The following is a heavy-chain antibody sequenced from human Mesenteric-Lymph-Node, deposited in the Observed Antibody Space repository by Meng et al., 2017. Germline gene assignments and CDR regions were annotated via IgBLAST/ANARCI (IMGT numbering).Heavy chain of an antibody. J-gene: IGHJ2*01. CDR3: ARDQWRWLPYWYFDL. CDR2: TDNEGTSS. D-gene: IGHD5-24*01. CDR1: GGSISSSNW. V-gene: IGHV3-74*01. Sequence: VAVRESGPGLVKPSGTLSLTCAVSGGSISSSNWMHWVRQAPGKGLVWVSRTDNEGTSSTYADSVKGRFTTRRDNAKNTVYLQMNSLRAEDTAVYYCARDQWRWLPYWYFDLWGRGTLVTVSS.